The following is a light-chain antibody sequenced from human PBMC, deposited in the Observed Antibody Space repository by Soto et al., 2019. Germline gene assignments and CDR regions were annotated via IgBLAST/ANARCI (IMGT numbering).Light chain of an antibody. CDR1: QSVIIY. CDR2: GXS. Sequence: VVMTQSPATLSLSPGERATLSXRASQSVIIYLSWYQQKPGXTPRXXXYGXSSRATGSPDRLSGSGSGTDFTLTTSRLEPGYFAVYYCQQHGISHITFGQGTRLEIK. CDR3: QQHGISHIT. V-gene: IGKV3-20*01. J-gene: IGKJ5*01.